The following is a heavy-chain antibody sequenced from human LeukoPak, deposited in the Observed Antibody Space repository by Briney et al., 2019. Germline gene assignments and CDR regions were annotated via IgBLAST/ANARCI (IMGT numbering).Heavy chain of an antibody. CDR2: IKQDGSEK. Sequence: GGSLRLSCAASGFTFSSYGMSWVRQAPGKGLEWVSNIKQDGSEKYYVDSVKGRFTISRDNAKNSLYLQMNSLRAEDTAVYYCARDRVSLSAFDIWGQGTMVTVSS. V-gene: IGHV3-7*01. D-gene: IGHD6-6*01. CDR1: GFTFSSYG. CDR3: ARDRVSLSAFDI. J-gene: IGHJ3*02.